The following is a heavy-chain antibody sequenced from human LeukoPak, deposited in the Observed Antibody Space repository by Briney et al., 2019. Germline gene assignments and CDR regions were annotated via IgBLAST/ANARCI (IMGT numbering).Heavy chain of an antibody. CDR3: ARDAECSSTSCYMLFDP. CDR2: MNPDSGNT. Sequence: ASVKVSCKASGYTFSNYDINWVRQVTGQGLEWMGWMNPDSGNTGYAQRFQGRVTLTRNPSISTAYMEVSSLRSEDTAVYYCARDAECSSTSCYMLFDPWGQGTLVTVSS. J-gene: IGHJ5*02. V-gene: IGHV1-8*01. CDR1: GYTFSNYD. D-gene: IGHD2-2*02.